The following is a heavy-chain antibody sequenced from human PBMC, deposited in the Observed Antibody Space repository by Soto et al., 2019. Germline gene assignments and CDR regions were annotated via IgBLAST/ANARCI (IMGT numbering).Heavy chain of an antibody. Sequence: QVTLKESGPVLVKPTETLTLTCTVSGVSLRNARMGVSWIRQPPGKALEWLAHILSSDEKSYNTSLKGRVTLAKDTSKSQVGLTMTYVDPVDTATYFCARMLAVNDSSYYVDVWGEGTTVTVSS. CDR1: GVSLRNARMG. J-gene: IGHJ6*03. CDR2: ILSSDEK. D-gene: IGHD2-8*01. CDR3: ARMLAVNDSSYYVDV. V-gene: IGHV2-26*01.